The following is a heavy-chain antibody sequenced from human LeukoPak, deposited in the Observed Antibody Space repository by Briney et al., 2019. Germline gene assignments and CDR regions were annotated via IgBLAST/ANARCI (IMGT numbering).Heavy chain of an antibody. V-gene: IGHV4-34*01. J-gene: IGHJ4*02. CDR2: INHSGST. CDR3: ARGRSSGWYGVDYYFDY. Sequence: PGGSLGLSCAASGFTFSSYWMSWVRQAPGKGLEWIGEINHSGSTNYNPSLKSRVTISVDTSKDQFSLKLSSVTAADTAVYYCARGRSSGWYGVDYYFDYWGQGTLVTVSS. D-gene: IGHD6-19*01. CDR1: GFTFSSYW.